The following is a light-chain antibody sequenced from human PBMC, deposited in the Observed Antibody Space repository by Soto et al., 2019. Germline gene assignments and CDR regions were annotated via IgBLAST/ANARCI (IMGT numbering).Light chain of an antibody. CDR2: GAY. J-gene: IGKJ1*01. CDR1: QSVSSY. CDR3: QQYGSSPET. Sequence: EILLTQSPATLSLSPGERATLSGRASQSVSSYLAWYQQKPGQAPRLLIYGAYSRATGITDRFSGSGSGTDFTLTISRLEPEDFAVYYCQQYGSSPETFGQGTQVDIK. V-gene: IGKV3-20*01.